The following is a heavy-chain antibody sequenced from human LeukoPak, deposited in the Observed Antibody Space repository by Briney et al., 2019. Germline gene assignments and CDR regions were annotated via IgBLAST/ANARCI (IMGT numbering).Heavy chain of an antibody. J-gene: IGHJ6*03. Sequence: ASVKVSCKASGYTFTSYYMHWVRQAPGQGLEWMGIINPSGGSTNYAQKFQGRVTITADESTSTAYMELSSLRSEDTAVYYCARGRDGYNHYYYYMDVWGKGTTVTISS. CDR1: GYTFTSYY. V-gene: IGHV1-46*01. CDR2: INPSGGST. CDR3: ARGRDGYNHYYYYMDV. D-gene: IGHD5-24*01.